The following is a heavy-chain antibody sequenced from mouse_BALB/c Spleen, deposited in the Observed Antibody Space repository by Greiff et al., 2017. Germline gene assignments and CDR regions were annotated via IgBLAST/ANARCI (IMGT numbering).Heavy chain of an antibody. Sequence: EVKLVESGGGLVQPGGSRKLSCAASGFTFSSFGMHWVRQAPGQGLEWVAYISSGSSTIYYADTVKGRFTISRDNPKNTLFLQMTSLRSEDTAMYYCATYGNYVAYWGQGTTLTVSS. V-gene: IGHV5-17*02. CDR2: ISSGSSTI. CDR1: GFTFSSFG. CDR3: ATYGNYVAY. J-gene: IGHJ2*01. D-gene: IGHD2-1*01.